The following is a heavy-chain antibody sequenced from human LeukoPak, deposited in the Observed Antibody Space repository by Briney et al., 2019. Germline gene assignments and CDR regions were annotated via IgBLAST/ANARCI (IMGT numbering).Heavy chain of an antibody. Sequence: PSETLSLTCTVSGGSISSYYWSWIRQPAGKGLEWIGRIYTSGCTNYNPSLKSRVTMSVDTSKNQFSLKLSSVTAADTAVYYCARAWNSSPRNGGWFDPWGQGTLVTVCS. J-gene: IGHJ5*02. CDR1: GGSISSYY. CDR3: ARAWNSSPRNGGWFDP. D-gene: IGHD6-13*01. CDR2: IYTSGCT. V-gene: IGHV4-4*07.